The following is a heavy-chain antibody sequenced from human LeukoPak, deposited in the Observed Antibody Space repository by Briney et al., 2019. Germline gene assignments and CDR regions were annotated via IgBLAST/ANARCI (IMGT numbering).Heavy chain of an antibody. J-gene: IGHJ4*02. Sequence: SVKVSCKASGGTFSSYAISWVRQAPGQGLEWMGGIIPIFGTANYAQKFQGRVTITADKSTSTAYMELSSLRSDDTAVYYCARVRGYYDSSGYLPFDYWGQGTLVTVSS. D-gene: IGHD3-22*01. CDR1: GGTFSSYA. CDR2: IIPIFGTA. CDR3: ARVRGYYDSSGYLPFDY. V-gene: IGHV1-69*06.